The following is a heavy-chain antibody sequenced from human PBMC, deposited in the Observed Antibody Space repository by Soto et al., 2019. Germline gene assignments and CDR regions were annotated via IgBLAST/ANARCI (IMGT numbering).Heavy chain of an antibody. Sequence: QVQLVESGGGVVQPGRSLRLSCAASGFTFSSYGMHWVRQAPGKGMQWVAVISYDGSNKYYADSVRGRFTISRDNSKNTMYLQKNRLRAEDPSVYYCAKDNCISTSCYRLYNWFDPWGQGTLGDVSS. J-gene: IGHJ5*02. CDR1: GFTFSSYG. D-gene: IGHD2-2*01. CDR2: ISYDGSNK. CDR3: AKDNCISTSCYRLYNWFDP. V-gene: IGHV3-30*18.